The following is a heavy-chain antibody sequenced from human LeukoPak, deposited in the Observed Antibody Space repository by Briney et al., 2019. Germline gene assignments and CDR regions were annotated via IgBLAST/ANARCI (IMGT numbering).Heavy chain of an antibody. CDR1: GGSFSGYY. CDR2: INHSGST. V-gene: IGHV4-34*01. J-gene: IGHJ4*02. CDR3: ARGYSY. Sequence: SETLSLTCAVYGGSFSGYYWSWIRQPPGKGLEWIGEINHSGSTNYNPSLKSRVTISVDTSKNQFSLKLSSVTAADTVVYYCARGYSYWGQGTLVTVSS. D-gene: IGHD2-15*01.